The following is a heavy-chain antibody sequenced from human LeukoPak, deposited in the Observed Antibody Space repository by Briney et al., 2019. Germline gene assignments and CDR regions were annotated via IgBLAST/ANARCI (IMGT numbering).Heavy chain of an antibody. CDR2: INHSGST. Sequence: SETLSLTCAVYGGSFSGYYWSWIRQPPGKGLEWIGEINHSGSTNYNPSLRSRVTISVDTSKNQFSLKLSSVTAADTAVYYCARSKDILTGYCFDYWGQGTLVTVSS. CDR1: GGSFSGYY. J-gene: IGHJ4*02. V-gene: IGHV4-34*01. D-gene: IGHD3-9*01. CDR3: ARSKDILTGYCFDY.